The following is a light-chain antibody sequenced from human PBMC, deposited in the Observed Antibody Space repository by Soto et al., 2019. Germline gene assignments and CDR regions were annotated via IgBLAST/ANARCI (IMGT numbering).Light chain of an antibody. CDR2: EVS. CDR3: CSYAGSRTHVL. Sequence: QSALTQPASVSGSPGQSITISCIGTSSDVGSYNLVSWYQQHPGKAPKVLIYEVSERPSGVSNRFSGSKSGNTASLTISGLQAEDEAEYYCCSYAGSRTHVLFGGGTKVPS. V-gene: IGLV2-23*02. CDR1: SSDVGSYNL. J-gene: IGLJ2*01.